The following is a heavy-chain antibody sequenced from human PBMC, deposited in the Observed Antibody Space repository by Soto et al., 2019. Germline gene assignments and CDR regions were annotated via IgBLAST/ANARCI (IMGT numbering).Heavy chain of an antibody. CDR2: ISYSGST. Sequence: PSETLSLTCTVSGGSISSSSYYWGWIRQPPGKGLEWIGSISYSGSTYYNPSLKSRVTMSVDTSKNQFSLKLSSVTAADTAVYYCARTRVLRYFDWSREGKRERGGFDYWGQGTLVTVSS. V-gene: IGHV4-39*01. CDR3: ARTRVLRYFDWSREGKRERGGFDY. D-gene: IGHD3-9*01. J-gene: IGHJ4*02. CDR1: GGSISSSSYY.